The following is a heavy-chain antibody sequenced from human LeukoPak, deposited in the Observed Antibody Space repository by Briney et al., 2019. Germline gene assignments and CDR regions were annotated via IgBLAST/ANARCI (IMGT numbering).Heavy chain of an antibody. J-gene: IGHJ3*02. CDR1: GFTFSSYG. CDR2: IWYDGSNK. CDR3: AREAEYDAFDI. D-gene: IGHD3-10*01. V-gene: IGHV3-33*08. Sequence: PGGSLRLSCAASGFTFSSYGMHWVRQAPGKGLEWVAVIWYDGSNKYYADSVKGRFTISRDNSKNTLYLQMNSLRAEDTAVYYCAREAEYDAFDIWGQGTMVTVSS.